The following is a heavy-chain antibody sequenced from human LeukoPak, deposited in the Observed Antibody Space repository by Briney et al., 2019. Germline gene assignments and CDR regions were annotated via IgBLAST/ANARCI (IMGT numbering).Heavy chain of an antibody. D-gene: IGHD5-18*01. CDR2: IKQDGSDK. V-gene: IGHV3-7*01. J-gene: IGHJ4*02. CDR1: GFTFSSYW. CDR3: AKTRGYSYGYVGDFDY. Sequence: GGSLRLSCVASGFTFSSYWLSWVRQAPGKGQEWVANIKQDGSDKYYVDSVKGRFTISRDNAKNSLYLQMNSLRAEDTAVYYCAKTRGYSYGYVGDFDYWGRGTLVTISS.